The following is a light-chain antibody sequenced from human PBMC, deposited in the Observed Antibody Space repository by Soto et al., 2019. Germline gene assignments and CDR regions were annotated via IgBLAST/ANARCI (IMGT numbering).Light chain of an antibody. Sequence: EIVLTQSPGTLSLSPGERATLFCRASQSVSGDYLGWYQQKPGQDPRLLIYGVSSRATGIPDRFSGSGYETDLSLTISRLEPEYFAVYYCPQYGNSPVTVGQGTKLEIK. J-gene: IGKJ2*01. CDR2: GVS. CDR3: PQYGNSPVT. CDR1: QSVSGDY. V-gene: IGKV3-20*01.